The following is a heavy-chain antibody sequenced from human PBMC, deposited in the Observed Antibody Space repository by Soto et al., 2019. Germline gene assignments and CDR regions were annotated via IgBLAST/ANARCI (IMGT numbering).Heavy chain of an antibody. Sequence: GASVKVSCKASGGTFSSYAISWVRQAPGQGLEWMGGIIPIFGTANYAQKFQGRVTITADESTSTAYMGLSSLRSEDTAVYYCMTVCSGGSCYGNYGMDVWGQGTTVTVSS. CDR1: GGTFSSYA. CDR3: MTVCSGGSCYGNYGMDV. J-gene: IGHJ6*02. D-gene: IGHD2-15*01. V-gene: IGHV1-69*13. CDR2: IIPIFGTA.